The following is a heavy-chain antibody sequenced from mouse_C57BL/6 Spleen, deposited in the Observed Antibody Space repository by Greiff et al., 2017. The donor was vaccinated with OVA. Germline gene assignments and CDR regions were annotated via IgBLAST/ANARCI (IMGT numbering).Heavy chain of an antibody. CDR3: ARQVTEFDY. CDR1: GYTFTDYY. J-gene: IGHJ2*01. CDR2: IYPGSGNT. V-gene: IGHV1-76*01. D-gene: IGHD2-2*01. Sequence: QVQLKQSGAELVRPGASVKLSCKASGYTFTDYYINWVKQRPGQGLEWIARIYPGSGNTYYNEKFKGKATLTAEKSSSTAYMQLSSLTSEDSAVYFCARQVTEFDYWGQGTTLTVSS.